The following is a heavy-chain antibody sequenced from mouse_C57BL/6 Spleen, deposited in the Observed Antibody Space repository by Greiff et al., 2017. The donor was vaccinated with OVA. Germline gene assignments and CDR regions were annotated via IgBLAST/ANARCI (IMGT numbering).Heavy chain of an antibody. CDR2: INPSNGGT. V-gene: IGHV1-53*01. CDR1: GYTFTSYW. Sequence: QVHVKQPGTELVKPGASVKLSCKASGYTFTSYWMHWVKQRPGQGLEWIGNINPSNGGTNYNEKFKSKATLTVDKSSSTAYMQLSSLTSEDSAVYYCAIIYYDYDRFAYWGQGTLVTVSA. J-gene: IGHJ3*01. D-gene: IGHD2-4*01. CDR3: AIIYYDYDRFAY.